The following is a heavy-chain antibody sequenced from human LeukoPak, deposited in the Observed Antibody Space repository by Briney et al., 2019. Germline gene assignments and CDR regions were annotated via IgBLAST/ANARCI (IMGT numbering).Heavy chain of an antibody. CDR1: GYTFTSYY. V-gene: IGHV1-46*01. Sequence: ASVKVSCKASGYTFTSYYMHWVRQAPGQGLEWMGLINPTGGSTGYAQKFQGRVTITRNTSISTAYMELSSLRSEDTAVYYCARGGRLLWFGESTNWFDPWGQGTLVTVSS. CDR3: ARGGRLLWFGESTNWFDP. J-gene: IGHJ5*02. D-gene: IGHD3-10*01. CDR2: INPTGGST.